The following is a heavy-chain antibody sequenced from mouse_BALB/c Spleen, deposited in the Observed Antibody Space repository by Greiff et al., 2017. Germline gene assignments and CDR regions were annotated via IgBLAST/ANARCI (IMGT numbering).Heavy chain of an antibody. V-gene: IGHV5-6-5*01. Sequence: EVQLVESGGGLVKPGGSLKLSCAASGFTFSSYAMSWVRQTPEKRLEWVASISSGGSTYYPDSVKGRFTISRDNARNILYLQMSSLRSEDTAMYYCARGQELFYAMDYWGQGTSVTVSS. CDR1: GFTFSSYA. CDR2: ISSGGST. CDR3: ARGQELFYAMDY. J-gene: IGHJ4*01.